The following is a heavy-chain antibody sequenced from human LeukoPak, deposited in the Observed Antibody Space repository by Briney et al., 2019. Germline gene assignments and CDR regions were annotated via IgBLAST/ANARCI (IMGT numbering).Heavy chain of an antibody. Sequence: PGGSLRLSCAASGFTFSSYSMNWVRQAPGKGLEWVSYISSSSSTIHYADSVKGRFTISRDNAKNSLYLQMNSLRAEDTAVYYCARDRYSYGYPFLDYWGQGTLVTVSS. CDR1: GFTFSSYS. CDR2: ISSSSSTI. CDR3: ARDRYSYGYPFLDY. V-gene: IGHV3-48*01. D-gene: IGHD5-18*01. J-gene: IGHJ4*02.